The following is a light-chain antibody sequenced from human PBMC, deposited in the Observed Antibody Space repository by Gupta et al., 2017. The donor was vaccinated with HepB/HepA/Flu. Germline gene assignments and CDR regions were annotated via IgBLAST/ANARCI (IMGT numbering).Light chain of an antibody. V-gene: IGKV3-11*01. Sequence: EVVLTQSPVTLSLSPRERATLSCRASQSVGDYLAWYQQKVGQAPRLLIYGASDRAPDIPGRFSGSGSGTDFTLTITSLEPEDFAVYFCQHRTNWPPRFTFGGGTKIE. CDR1: QSVGDY. J-gene: IGKJ4*01. CDR3: QHRTNWPPRFT. CDR2: GAS.